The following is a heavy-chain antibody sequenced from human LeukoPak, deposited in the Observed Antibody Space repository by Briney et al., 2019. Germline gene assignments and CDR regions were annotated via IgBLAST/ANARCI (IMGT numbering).Heavy chain of an antibody. CDR2: INHSGST. V-gene: IGHV4-34*01. CDR1: GGSFSGYY. CDR3: AKGPLDYIHGTQYFDY. Sequence: PSETLSLTCAVYGGSFSGYYWSWIRQPPGKGLEWIGEINHSGSTNYNPSLKSRVTISVDTSKNQFSLKLSSVTAADTAVYYCAKGPLDYIHGTQYFDYWGQGTLVTVSS. D-gene: IGHD4-11*01. J-gene: IGHJ4*02.